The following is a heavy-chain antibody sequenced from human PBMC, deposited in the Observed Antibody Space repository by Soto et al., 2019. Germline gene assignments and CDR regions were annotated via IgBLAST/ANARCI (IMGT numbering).Heavy chain of an antibody. CDR3: ARLQDDYSNPPNAFDI. D-gene: IGHD4-4*01. J-gene: IGHJ3*02. Sequence: SVKVSCKASGGTFSSYAISWVRQAPGQGLEWMGGIIPIFGTANYAQKFQGRVTITADESTSTAYMELSSLRSEDTAVYYCARLQDDYSNPPNAFDIWGQGTMVTVSS. CDR1: GGTFSSYA. V-gene: IGHV1-69*13. CDR2: IIPIFGTA.